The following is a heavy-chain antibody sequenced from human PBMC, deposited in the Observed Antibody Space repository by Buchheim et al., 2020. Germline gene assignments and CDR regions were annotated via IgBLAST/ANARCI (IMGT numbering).Heavy chain of an antibody. V-gene: IGHV4-61*01. J-gene: IGHJ4*02. CDR3: AMMSRPYYDFWSGYFDY. CDR2: IYYSGST. Sequence: QVQLQESGPGLVKPSETLSLTCTVSGGSVSSGSYYWSWIRQPPGKGLEWIGYIYYSGSTNYNPSLKSRVTISVDTSKHQFSLKLSSVTAADTAVYYCAMMSRPYYDFWSGYFDYWGQGTL. D-gene: IGHD3-3*01. CDR1: GGSVSSGSYY.